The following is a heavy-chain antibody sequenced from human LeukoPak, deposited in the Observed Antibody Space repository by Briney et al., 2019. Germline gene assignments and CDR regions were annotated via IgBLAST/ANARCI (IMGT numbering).Heavy chain of an antibody. V-gene: IGHV3-23*01. CDR2: ISGSGGST. J-gene: IGHJ6*03. Sequence: PGGTLRLSCAASGFTFSSYAMNWVRQAPGKGLEWVSSISGSGGSTYYADSVKGRFTISRDNSKNTLYLQMNSLRAEDTAVYYCARDLVSEVRGAISYYYCMDVWGKGTTVTVSS. CDR3: ARDLVSEVRGAISYYYCMDV. D-gene: IGHD3-10*01. CDR1: GFTFSSYA.